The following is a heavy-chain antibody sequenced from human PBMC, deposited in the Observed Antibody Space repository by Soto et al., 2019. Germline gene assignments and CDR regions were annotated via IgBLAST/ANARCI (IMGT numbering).Heavy chain of an antibody. J-gene: IGHJ4*02. CDR1: GFTLTNFW. V-gene: IGHV3-74*01. CDR3: ARDSWHFDL. Sequence: XGSLILSCGASGFTLTNFWMHWVRQVPGKGLVWVSRIDTSGTSTSYADSVKCRFTISRENAKSTVTLQMNSLRAEDTGLYYCARDSWHFDLWSQGSLVTVS. CDR2: IDTSGTST.